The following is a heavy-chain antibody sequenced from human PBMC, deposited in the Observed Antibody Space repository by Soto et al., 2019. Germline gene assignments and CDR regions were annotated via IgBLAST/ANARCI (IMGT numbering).Heavy chain of an antibody. D-gene: IGHD2-15*01. CDR1: GGSISSGGYS. Sequence: QLQLQESGSGLVKPSQTLSLTCAVSGGSISSGGYSWSWIRQPPGKGLEWIGYIYHSGSTYYNPSLKSRVTISVDRSKNQFSLKLSSVTAADTAVYYCARVRSEGYCSGGSCYSVFWFDPWGQGTLVTVSS. CDR3: ARVRSEGYCSGGSCYSVFWFDP. J-gene: IGHJ5*02. V-gene: IGHV4-30-2*01. CDR2: IYHSGST.